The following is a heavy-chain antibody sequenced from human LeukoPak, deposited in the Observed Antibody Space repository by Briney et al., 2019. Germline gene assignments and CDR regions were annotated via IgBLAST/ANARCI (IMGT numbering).Heavy chain of an antibody. D-gene: IGHD6-13*01. CDR2: IIPIFGTA. V-gene: IGHV1-69*05. J-gene: IGHJ4*02. CDR3: ARERPPGDSSNWFLEGYFDI. CDR1: GGTFSSYA. Sequence: SVKVSCKASGGTFSSYAITWVRQAPGQGLEWMGRIIPIFGTANYAQKFQGRVTITTDESASTAYMELSTLRSDDTAVYYCARERPPGDSSNWFLEGYFDIWGQGTLVTVSS.